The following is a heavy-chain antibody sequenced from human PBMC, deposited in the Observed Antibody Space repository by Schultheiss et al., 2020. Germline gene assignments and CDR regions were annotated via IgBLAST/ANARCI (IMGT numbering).Heavy chain of an antibody. D-gene: IGHD3-22*01. CDR2: ISAYNGNT. CDR1: GYTFTSYG. CDR3: ARGEEQYYYDSSGSPYV. J-gene: IGHJ6*04. Sequence: ASVKVSCKASGYTFTSYGISWVRQAPGQGLEWMGWISAYNGNTNYAQKLQGRVTMTTDTSTSTAYMELRSLRSEDTAVYYCARGEEQYYYDSSGSPYVWGKGTTVTVSS. V-gene: IGHV1-18*04.